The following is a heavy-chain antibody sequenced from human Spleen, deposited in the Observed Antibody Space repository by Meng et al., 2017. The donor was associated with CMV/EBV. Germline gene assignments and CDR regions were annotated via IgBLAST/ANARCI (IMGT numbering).Heavy chain of an antibody. CDR2: IRSDGRNK. D-gene: IGHD5-12*01. V-gene: IGHV3-30*02. CDR1: GFTFTRYG. CDR3: AKDGSYSGYNFFHY. Sequence: GGSLRLSCAASGFTFTRYGLHWVRQAPGKGLEWVAFIRSDGRNKYYADSVKGRFTISRDNSKNTLYLQMNSLRAEDTAVYYCAKDGSYSGYNFFHYWGQGTLVTVSS. J-gene: IGHJ4*02.